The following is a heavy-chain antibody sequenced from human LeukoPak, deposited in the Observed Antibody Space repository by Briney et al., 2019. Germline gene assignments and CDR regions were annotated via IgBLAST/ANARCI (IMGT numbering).Heavy chain of an antibody. Sequence: RSSETLSLTCAVYGGSFSGYCWSWIRQSPGKGLEWIGEINHSGSTNYNPSLKSRVTVSVDTSKNQFSLNLSSVTAADTAVYYCARNSYSYGYLTGYYFDFWGQGTLVTVSS. V-gene: IGHV4-34*01. CDR1: GGSFSGYC. CDR3: ARNSYSYGYLTGYYFDF. CDR2: INHSGST. J-gene: IGHJ4*02. D-gene: IGHD5-18*01.